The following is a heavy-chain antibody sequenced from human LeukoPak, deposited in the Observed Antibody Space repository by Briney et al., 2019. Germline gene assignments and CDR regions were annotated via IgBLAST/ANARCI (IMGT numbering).Heavy chain of an antibody. V-gene: IGHV3-15*01. J-gene: IGHJ4*02. D-gene: IGHD3-10*01. CDR2: VKSYNAGGTT. CDR3: TLIQGWGAGSYFLDY. CDR1: GFSIENDW. Sequence: PGGSLRLSCAASGFSIENDWMSWVRQAPGKGLEWVGRVKSYNAGGTTHYAAPVKGRFIISRGDSKNMLYLQMDSLKTEDTAVYYCTLIQGWGAGSYFLDYWGQGALVTVSS.